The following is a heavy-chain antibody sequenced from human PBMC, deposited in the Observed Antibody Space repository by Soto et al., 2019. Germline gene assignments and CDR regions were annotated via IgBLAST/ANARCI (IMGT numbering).Heavy chain of an antibody. J-gene: IGHJ6*02. D-gene: IGHD2-21*02. V-gene: IGHV1-69*12. CDR3: ARGSNCGGDCYSSPYYYYGMDV. Sequence: QVQLVQSGAEVKKPGSSVKVSCKASGGTFSSYAISWVRQAPGQGLEWMGGIIPIFGTANYAQKFQGRVTITADESTSTAYMELSSLRSEDTAVYYCARGSNCGGDCYSSPYYYYGMDVWGQGTTVTVSS. CDR2: IIPIFGTA. CDR1: GGTFSSYA.